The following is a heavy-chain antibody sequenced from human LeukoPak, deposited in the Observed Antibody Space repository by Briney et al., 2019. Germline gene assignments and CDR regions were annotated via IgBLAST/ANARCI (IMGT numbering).Heavy chain of an antibody. V-gene: IGHV1-69*13. CDR3: ARSSYYDFWSGINDY. CDR2: IIPIFGTA. CDR1: GGTFSSYA. J-gene: IGHJ4*02. D-gene: IGHD3-3*01. Sequence: GASVKVSCEASGGTFSSYAISWVRQAPGQGLEWMGGIIPIFGTANYAQKFQGRVTITADESTSTAYMELSSLRSEDTAVYYCARSSYYDFWSGINDYWGQGTLVTVSS.